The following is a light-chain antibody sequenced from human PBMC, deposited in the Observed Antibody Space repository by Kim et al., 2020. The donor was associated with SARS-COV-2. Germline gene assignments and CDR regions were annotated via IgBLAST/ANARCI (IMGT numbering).Light chain of an antibody. V-gene: IGKV1-39*01. CDR2: AAS. J-gene: IGKJ3*01. Sequence: ASVGDRVTITCRASQSISSYLNWYQQKPGKAPKLLIYAASSLQSGVPSRFSGSGSGTDFTLTISSLQPEDFATYYCQQSYSTLFTFGPGTKVDIK. CDR1: QSISSY. CDR3: QQSYSTLFT.